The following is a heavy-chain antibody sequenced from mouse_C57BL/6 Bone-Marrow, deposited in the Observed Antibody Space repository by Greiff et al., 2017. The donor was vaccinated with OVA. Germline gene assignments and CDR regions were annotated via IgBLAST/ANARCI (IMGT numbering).Heavy chain of an antibody. CDR2: ISNGGGST. CDR1: GFTFSDFY. V-gene: IGHV5-12*01. J-gene: IGHJ4*01. CDR3: ARLDAMDY. Sequence: LVESGGGLVQPGGSLKLSCAASGFTFSDFYMYWIRQTPEKRLEWVAYISNGGGSTYYPDTVKGRFTISRDNAKNTLYLQLSRLKSEDTAMYYCARLDAMDYWVQGTSVTVSS.